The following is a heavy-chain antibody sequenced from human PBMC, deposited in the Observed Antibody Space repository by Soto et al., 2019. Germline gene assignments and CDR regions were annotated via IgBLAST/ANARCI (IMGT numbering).Heavy chain of an antibody. V-gene: IGHV3-48*01. J-gene: IGHJ4*02. CDR2: ISSSSSTI. CDR3: ASIAVAGVFDY. Sequence: GGSLRLSCAASGFTFSSYSMNWVRQAPGKGLEWVSYISSSSSTIYYADSVKGRFTISRDNAKNSLYLQMNSLRAEDTAVYYCASIAVAGVFDYWGQGTLVTVSS. D-gene: IGHD6-19*01. CDR1: GFTFSSYS.